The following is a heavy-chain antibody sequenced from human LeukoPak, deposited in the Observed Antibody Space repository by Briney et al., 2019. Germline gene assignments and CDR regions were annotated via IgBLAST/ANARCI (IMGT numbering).Heavy chain of an antibody. CDR1: GFTLSPYT. CDR2: ISSNGGTT. Sequence: PGGSLRLSCAASGFTLSPYTMHWVRQAPGKGLEYVSAISSNGGTTFYASSVKGRFTISRDNSKNTLYLQMGSLRAEDMAVYYCARPYNSTWYFAFDIWGQGTMVTVSS. J-gene: IGHJ3*02. CDR3: ARPYNSTWYFAFDI. D-gene: IGHD6-13*01. V-gene: IGHV3-64*01.